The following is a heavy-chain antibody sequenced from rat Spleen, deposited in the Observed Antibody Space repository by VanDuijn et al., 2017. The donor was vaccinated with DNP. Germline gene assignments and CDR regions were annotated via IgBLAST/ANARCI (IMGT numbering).Heavy chain of an antibody. CDR1: GFSFSDYY. Sequence: EVQLVESGGGLVQPGRSLKLSCAASGFSFSDYYMAWIRQAPTKGLEWVAYIRYDGGNTYYRDSVKGRFTISRDNVKSTLYLQMNSLRSEDMATYYCARPMDYYSGGFAYWGQGTLVTVSS. V-gene: IGHV5-22*01. J-gene: IGHJ3*01. CDR3: ARPMDYYSGGFAY. D-gene: IGHD1-1*01. CDR2: IRYDGGNT.